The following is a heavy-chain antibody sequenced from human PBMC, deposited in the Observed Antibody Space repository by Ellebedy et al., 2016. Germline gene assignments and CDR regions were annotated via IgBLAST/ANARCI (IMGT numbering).Heavy chain of an antibody. J-gene: IGHJ4*02. CDR2: ISAGGDNT. Sequence: GESLKISCTASGLNLNTFFMTWIRQAPGKGLEWVATISAGGDNTFFADSVKGRFTISRDNSKNTLYLQMNNLRVEDTALYYCRQGHYFDQWGQGALVTVSS. V-gene: IGHV3-23*01. CDR1: GLNLNTFF. CDR3: RQGHYFDQ.